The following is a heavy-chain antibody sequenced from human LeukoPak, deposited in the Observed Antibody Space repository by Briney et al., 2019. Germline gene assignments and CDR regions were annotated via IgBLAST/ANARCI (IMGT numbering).Heavy chain of an antibody. Sequence: SDTLSLTCAVSDGSISSYYWNWIRQPPGKGLERIGFIYYSGYTDYNPSLKSRVTISLDTSKNQFSLKLSSVTAADTAVYYCARGGSGSYDVGYYFDSWGQGTLVTVSS. CDR2: IYYSGYT. V-gene: IGHV4-59*07. J-gene: IGHJ4*02. CDR3: ARGGSGSYDVGYYFDS. CDR1: DGSISSYY. D-gene: IGHD1-26*01.